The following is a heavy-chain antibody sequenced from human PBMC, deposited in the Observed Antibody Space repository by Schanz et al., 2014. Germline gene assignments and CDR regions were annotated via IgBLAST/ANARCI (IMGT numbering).Heavy chain of an antibody. CDR3: AKDAAYYDSVIFPDH. Sequence: EAQLLESGGGLVQPGGSLRLSCAASGFTVSNSYIHWVRQAPGKGLEWVSTIYSSGSTYYADSVRGRFTISRDNSKKTLYLQMNSLRAEDTAIYFCAKDAAYYDSVIFPDHWGQGTLVTVSS. CDR2: IYSSGST. V-gene: IGHV3-53*01. CDR1: GFTVSNSY. J-gene: IGHJ4*02. D-gene: IGHD3-22*01.